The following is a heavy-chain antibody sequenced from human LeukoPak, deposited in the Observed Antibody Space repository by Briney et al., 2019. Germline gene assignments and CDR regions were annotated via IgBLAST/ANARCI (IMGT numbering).Heavy chain of an antibody. V-gene: IGHV4-4*07. CDR1: GGSISSYY. CDR2: IYTSGST. CDR3: ASQYGSGSYDSYFDY. J-gene: IGHJ4*02. D-gene: IGHD3-10*01. Sequence: SVTLSLTCTVSGGSISSYYWSWIRQPAGKGLEWIGRIYTSGSTNYNPSLKSRVTMSVDTSKNQFSLKLSSVTAADTAVYYCASQYGSGSYDSYFDYWGQGTLVTVSS.